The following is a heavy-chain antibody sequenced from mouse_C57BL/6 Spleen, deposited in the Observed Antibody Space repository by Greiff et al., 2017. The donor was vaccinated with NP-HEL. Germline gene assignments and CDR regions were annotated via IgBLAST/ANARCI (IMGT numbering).Heavy chain of an antibody. CDR1: GFTFSSYA. Sequence: DVKLVESGGGLVKPGGSLKLSCAASGFTFSSYAMSWVRQTPEKRLEWVATISDGGSYTYYPDNVKGRFTNSRDNAKNNLYLQMSHLKSEDTAMYYCARDNYYGSSYVPLYYAMDYWGQGTSVTVSS. D-gene: IGHD1-1*01. CDR3: ARDNYYGSSYVPLYYAMDY. CDR2: ISDGGSYT. V-gene: IGHV5-4*01. J-gene: IGHJ4*01.